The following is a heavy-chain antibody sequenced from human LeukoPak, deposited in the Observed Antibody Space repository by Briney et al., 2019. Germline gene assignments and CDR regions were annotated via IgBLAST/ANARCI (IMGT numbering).Heavy chain of an antibody. D-gene: IGHD6-19*01. CDR3: AKDSQWLVGTFDY. CDR2: ISGSGGST. CDR1: GFTFSSYA. Sequence: PGGSLRLSCAASGFTFSSYAMSWVRQAPGKGLKWVSAISGSGGSTYYADSVKGRFTISRDNSKNTLYLQMNSLRAEDTAVYYCAKDSQWLVGTFDYWGQGTLVTVSS. V-gene: IGHV3-23*01. J-gene: IGHJ4*02.